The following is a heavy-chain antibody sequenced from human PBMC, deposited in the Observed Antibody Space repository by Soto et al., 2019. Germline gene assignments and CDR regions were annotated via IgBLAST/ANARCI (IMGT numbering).Heavy chain of an antibody. CDR3: ARVLDFDWLPTYYYYYGMDV. CDR1: GYTFTSYA. D-gene: IGHD3-9*01. V-gene: IGHV1-3*01. J-gene: IGHJ6*02. Sequence: GASVKVSCKASGYTFTSYAMHWVRQAPGQRLEWMGWINAGNGNTKYSQKIQGRVTITRDTSASTAYMELSSLRSEDTAVYYCARVLDFDWLPTYYYYYGMDVWGQGTTVTVSS. CDR2: INAGNGNT.